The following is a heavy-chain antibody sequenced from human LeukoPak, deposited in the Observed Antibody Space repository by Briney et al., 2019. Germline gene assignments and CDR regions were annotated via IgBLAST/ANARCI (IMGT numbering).Heavy chain of an antibody. CDR1: GFTFSSYE. D-gene: IGHD3-10*02. CDR2: ISISDSTI. CDR3: ARGPCLGSMFQDY. Sequence: GGSLRLSCAASGFTFSSYEMNWVRQAPGKGLEWVSYISISDSTIYYADSVKGRFTISRDNAKNSLYLQMNSLRAEDTAFYYCARGPCLGSMFQDYWGQGTLVTVSS. V-gene: IGHV3-48*03. J-gene: IGHJ4*02.